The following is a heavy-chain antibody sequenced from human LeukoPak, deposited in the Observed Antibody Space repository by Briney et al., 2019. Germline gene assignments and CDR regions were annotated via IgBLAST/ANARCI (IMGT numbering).Heavy chain of an antibody. J-gene: IGHJ3*02. V-gene: IGHV4-59*08. CDR2: IYYSGST. CDR3: ARGYYYDSSGYHYDAFDI. D-gene: IGHD3-22*01. Sequence: PSETLSLTCTVSGGSISSYYWSWIRQPPGKGLERIGYIYYSGSTNYNPSLKSRVTISVDTSKNQFSLKLSSVTAADTAVYYCARGYYYDSSGYHYDAFDIWGQGTMVTVSS. CDR1: GGSISSYY.